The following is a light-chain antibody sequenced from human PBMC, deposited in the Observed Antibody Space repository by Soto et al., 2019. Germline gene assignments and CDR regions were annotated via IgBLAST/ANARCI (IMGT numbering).Light chain of an antibody. Sequence: QSVLTQPPSASGSPGQSVTISCTGTSSDIGGYNYVSWYQQHPGKVPKLIIYEVTKRPSGVPDRFSGSKSGNAASLTVSGLQAEDEADYYCGSFAASNSLIFGGGTKLTVL. CDR1: SSDIGGYNY. CDR2: EVT. CDR3: GSFAASNSLI. J-gene: IGLJ2*01. V-gene: IGLV2-8*01.